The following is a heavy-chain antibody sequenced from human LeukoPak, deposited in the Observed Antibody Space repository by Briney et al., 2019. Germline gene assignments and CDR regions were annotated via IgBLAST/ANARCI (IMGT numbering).Heavy chain of an antibody. D-gene: IGHD3-10*01. CDR2: ITGSGDTS. CDR3: ASLGGSGSLNCFDP. Sequence: SGGSLRLSCAASGFTFSSNAMTWVRLAPGKGLECVSAITGSGDTSYYADSVKGRFTISRDNAKNALYLQMNSLRAEDTAVYYCASLGGSGSLNCFDPWGQGSLVTVSS. J-gene: IGHJ5*02. V-gene: IGHV3-23*01. CDR1: GFTFSSNA.